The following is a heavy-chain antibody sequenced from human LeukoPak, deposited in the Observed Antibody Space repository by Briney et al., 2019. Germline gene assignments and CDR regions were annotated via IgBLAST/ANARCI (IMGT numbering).Heavy chain of an antibody. CDR2: IIPIFGTA. V-gene: IGHV1-69*05. J-gene: IGHJ4*02. D-gene: IGHD6-13*01. Sequence: SVKVSCKASGGTFSSYAISWVRQAPGQGLEWMGGIIPIFGTANYAQKFQGRDTIPTDESTSPAYMELSSLRSEHTAVYYCARVRQLAYFDYWGQGTLVTVSS. CDR3: ARVRQLAYFDY. CDR1: GGTFSSYA.